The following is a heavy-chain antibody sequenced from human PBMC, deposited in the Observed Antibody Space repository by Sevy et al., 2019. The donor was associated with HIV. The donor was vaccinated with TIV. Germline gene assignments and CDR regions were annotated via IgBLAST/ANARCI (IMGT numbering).Heavy chain of an antibody. D-gene: IGHD3-10*01. Sequence: GGSLRLSCAASGFTFSSYGMHWVRQAPGKGLEWVAVISYDGSNKYYADSVKGRFTISRDNSKNTLYLQMNSLRAEDRSVDYCAKEGGPLITMVRGVDAFDIWGQGTMVTVSS. CDR2: ISYDGSNK. CDR3: AKEGGPLITMVRGVDAFDI. CDR1: GFTFSSYG. V-gene: IGHV3-30*18. J-gene: IGHJ3*02.